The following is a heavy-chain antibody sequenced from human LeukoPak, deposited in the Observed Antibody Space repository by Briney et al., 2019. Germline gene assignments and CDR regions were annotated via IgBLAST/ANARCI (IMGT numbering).Heavy chain of an antibody. D-gene: IGHD3-16*01. V-gene: IGHV3-23*01. CDR1: GFTFNNFA. CDR2: ISGSGSNT. J-gene: IGHJ4*02. Sequence: GGSLRLSCAASGFTFNNFAMTWVRQAPGKGLEWVSGISGSGSNTYYADSVKGRFTISRDNSKNTLYLQMNSLRAEDTAIYYCAMGYYFDSWGQGTLLTVSS. CDR3: AMGYYFDS.